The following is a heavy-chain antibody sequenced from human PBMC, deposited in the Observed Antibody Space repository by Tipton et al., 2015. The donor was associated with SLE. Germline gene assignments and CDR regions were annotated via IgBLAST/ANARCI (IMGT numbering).Heavy chain of an antibody. CDR1: GGSINNSY. V-gene: IGHV4-59*01. J-gene: IGHJ4*02. Sequence: TLSLTCTVSGGSINNSYWSWIRQPPGKGLEWIGYIYYSGTTKYNPSLKSRLTISADTSKNQFSLRLSSVTAADTAVYYCARDKPTYSCLDYWGQGTLVTVSS. D-gene: IGHD4-11*01. CDR3: ARDKPTYSCLDY. CDR2: IYYSGTT.